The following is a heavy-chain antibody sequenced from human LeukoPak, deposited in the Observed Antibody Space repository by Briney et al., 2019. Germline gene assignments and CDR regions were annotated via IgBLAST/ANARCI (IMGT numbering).Heavy chain of an antibody. CDR1: GYTFTSYY. Sequence: EASVKVSCKASGYTFTSYYMHWVRQAPGQGLEWMGGVIPIFGTANYAQKSQGRVTITADESTSTAYMELSSLRSEDTAVYYCAGRVPLKRGYSYGPGNWGQGTLVTVSS. V-gene: IGHV1-69*13. D-gene: IGHD5-18*01. CDR3: AGRVPLKRGYSYGPGN. J-gene: IGHJ4*02. CDR2: VIPIFGTA.